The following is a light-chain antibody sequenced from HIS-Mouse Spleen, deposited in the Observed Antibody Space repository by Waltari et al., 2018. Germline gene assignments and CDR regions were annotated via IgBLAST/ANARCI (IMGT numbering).Light chain of an antibody. CDR1: SGHSSYA. V-gene: IGLV4-69*01. J-gene: IGLJ2*01. CDR3: QTWGTGIVV. Sequence: QLVLTQSPSASASLGASVKLTCTLSSGHSSYAIAWHQQQPRKGPRYLLKLNCDGSHSKGDGVPARFSGSSSGAERYLTISSLQSEDEADYYCQTWGTGIVVFGGGTKLTVL. CDR2: LNCDGSH.